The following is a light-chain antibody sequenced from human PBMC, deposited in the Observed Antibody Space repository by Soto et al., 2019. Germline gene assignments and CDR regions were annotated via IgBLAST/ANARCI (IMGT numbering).Light chain of an antibody. Sequence: DIVMTQSPLSLPVTPGEPASISCRSSQSLLHSNGYNYLDWYLQKPGQSPQLLIYLGSNRASGVTDRFSGSGSGTDFTLKISRVAAEDVGVYYCMQALQTPPTFGQGTRLEIK. CDR3: MQALQTPPT. CDR2: LGS. V-gene: IGKV2-28*01. J-gene: IGKJ5*01. CDR1: QSLLHSNGYNY.